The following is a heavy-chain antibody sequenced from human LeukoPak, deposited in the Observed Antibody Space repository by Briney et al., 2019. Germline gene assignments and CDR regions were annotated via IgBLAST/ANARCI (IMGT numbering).Heavy chain of an antibody. V-gene: IGHV1-8*02. D-gene: IGHD4-17*01. CDR3: ARVRGYGDNVFDY. J-gene: IGHJ4*02. CDR1: GYTFTSYY. Sequence: ASVKVSCKASGYTFTSYYMHWVRQATGQGLEWMGWMNPNSGNTGYAQKFQGRVTMTRNTSISTAYMELSSLRSEDTAVYYCARVRGYGDNVFDYWGQGTLVTVSS. CDR2: MNPNSGNT.